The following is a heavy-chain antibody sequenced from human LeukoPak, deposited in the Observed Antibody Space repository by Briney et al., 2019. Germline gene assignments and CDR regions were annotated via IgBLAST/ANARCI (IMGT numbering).Heavy chain of an antibody. CDR1: GFTFNKYW. Sequence: GGSLRLSCVASGFTFNKYWMHWVRHAAGKGLVWVSRINPDGSSTDYADSVKGRFTISRDNAKNTLYLQMNTLRAEDTALYFWASITPGYWGQGNLVTVSS. CDR3: ASITPGY. CDR2: INPDGSST. D-gene: IGHD1-14*01. J-gene: IGHJ4*02. V-gene: IGHV3-74*01.